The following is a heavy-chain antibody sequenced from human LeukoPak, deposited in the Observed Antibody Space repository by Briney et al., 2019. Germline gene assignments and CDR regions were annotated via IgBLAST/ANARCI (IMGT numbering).Heavy chain of an antibody. CDR3: ERDRLLATIPPFDH. J-gene: IGHJ4*02. CDR2: IKLNCGST. CDR1: GLTFTPYY. D-gene: IGHD5-12*01. V-gene: IGHV1-46*01. Sequence: ASVKVSCKASGLTFTPYYMHWLRQAPGQGLEWMGIIKLNCGSTSYAPRFHGSVTMTNDTTTNTVHMELSLLSSEDPALYYCERDRLLATIPPFDHWGQGTLVTVSS.